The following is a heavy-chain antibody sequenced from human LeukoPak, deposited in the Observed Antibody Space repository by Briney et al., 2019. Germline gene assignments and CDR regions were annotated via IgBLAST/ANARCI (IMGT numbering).Heavy chain of an antibody. CDR3: ARYSILNWFDP. CDR2: IYHSGST. CDR1: GYSISSGYY. Sequence: SETLSLTCTVSGYSISSGYYWGWIRQPPGKGLEWIGSIYHSGSTYYNPSLKSRVTISVDTSKNQFSLKLSSVTAADTAVYYCARYSILNWFDPWGQGTLVTVSS. V-gene: IGHV4-38-2*02. J-gene: IGHJ5*02. D-gene: IGHD2-15*01.